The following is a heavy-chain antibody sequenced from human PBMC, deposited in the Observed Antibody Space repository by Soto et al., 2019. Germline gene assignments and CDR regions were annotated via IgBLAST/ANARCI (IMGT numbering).Heavy chain of an antibody. J-gene: IGHJ5*02. CDR2: ISAYNGNT. CDR1: GYTFTSYG. Sequence: ASVKVSCKASGYTFTSYGISWVRQAPGQGLEWMGWISAYNGNTNYAQKLQGRVTMTTDTSTSTAYMELRSLRSDDTAVYYCARDVLWFGELYNWFDPWGQGTLVTAPQ. D-gene: IGHD3-10*01. V-gene: IGHV1-18*01. CDR3: ARDVLWFGELYNWFDP.